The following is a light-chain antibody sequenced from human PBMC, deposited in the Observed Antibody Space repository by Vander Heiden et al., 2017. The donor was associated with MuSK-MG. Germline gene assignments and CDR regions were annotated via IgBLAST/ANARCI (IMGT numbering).Light chain of an antibody. CDR3: HQYNAYPVT. J-gene: IGKJ1*01. CDR1: QSISSW. CDR2: QAS. Sequence: DIQMTQSPSTLSASVGDSVTITCRASQSISSWLAWYQQKSGKAPKLLIYQASTLQSGVPSRFSGSGSGTEFTLTIDSLQPDDFATYSCHQYNAYPVTFGQVTKVEIK. V-gene: IGKV1-5*03.